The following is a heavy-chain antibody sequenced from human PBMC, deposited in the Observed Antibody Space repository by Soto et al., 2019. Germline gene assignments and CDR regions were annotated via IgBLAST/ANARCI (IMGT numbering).Heavy chain of an antibody. Sequence: GGSLRLSCAASGFTFSNAWMSWVRQAPGKGLEWVGRIKSKTDGGTTDYAAPVKGRFTISRDDSKNTLYLQMNSLKTEDTAVYYCTTAAELRFLEWLLSMDYYYYGMDVWGQGTTVTVSS. CDR1: GFTFSNAW. D-gene: IGHD3-3*01. CDR3: TTAAELRFLEWLLSMDYYYYGMDV. CDR2: IKSKTDGGTT. J-gene: IGHJ6*02. V-gene: IGHV3-15*01.